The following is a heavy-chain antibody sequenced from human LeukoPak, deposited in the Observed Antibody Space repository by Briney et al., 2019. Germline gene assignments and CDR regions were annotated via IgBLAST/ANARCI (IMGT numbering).Heavy chain of an antibody. CDR3: ARGTYCGGDCSLGAFDI. CDR2: ISGGGTSI. Sequence: GGSLRLSCAASGFTFSDYYMSWIRQAPGKGLDWVSYISGGGTSIYYADSVKGRFTISRDNAKNSLYLQMNSLRAEDTAVYYCARGTYCGGDCSLGAFDIWGQGTMVTVSS. CDR1: GFTFSDYY. J-gene: IGHJ3*02. D-gene: IGHD2-21*02. V-gene: IGHV3-11*04.